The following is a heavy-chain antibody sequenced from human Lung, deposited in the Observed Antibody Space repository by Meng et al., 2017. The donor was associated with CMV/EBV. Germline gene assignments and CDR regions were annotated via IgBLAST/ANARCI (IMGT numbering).Heavy chain of an antibody. CDR3: VRANLGSADY. V-gene: IGHV1-2*06. Sequence: QWQVVQSGAEVKKPGASVKVSCKASGYTFTGYYMHWLRQAPGQGLEWVGRITPSSGGTTYAQKFQGRVTMTRDTSISTAYMELSSLRSDDAAIYYCVRANLGSADYWGQGTLVTVSS. J-gene: IGHJ4*02. D-gene: IGHD7-27*01. CDR1: GYTFTGYY. CDR2: ITPSSGGT.